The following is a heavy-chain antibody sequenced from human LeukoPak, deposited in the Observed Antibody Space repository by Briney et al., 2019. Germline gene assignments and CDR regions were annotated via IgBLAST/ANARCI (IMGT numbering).Heavy chain of an antibody. V-gene: IGHV4-39*01. CDR1: GGSISSSNYY. CDR2: IYYSGST. D-gene: IGHD1-26*01. CDR3: ARVPLGSYTFDI. J-gene: IGHJ3*02. Sequence: PSETLSLTCSVSGGSISSSNYYWGWIRQPPGKGLEWIGSIYYSGSTYYNPSLKSRVTISVDTSKNQFSLKLSSVTAADTAVYYCARVPLGSYTFDIWGQGTMVTVSS.